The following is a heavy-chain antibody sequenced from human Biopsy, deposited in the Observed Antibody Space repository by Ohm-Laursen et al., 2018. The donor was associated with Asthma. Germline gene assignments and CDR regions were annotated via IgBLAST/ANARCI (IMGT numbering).Heavy chain of an antibody. CDR1: GDTFNSYG. CDR2: INVDFGTT. Sequence: SSVKVSCKTLGDTFNSYGIGWVRQAPGQGLEWMGGINVDFGTTTYPQKFQDRVTITADDSTSTVYMELSSLRSEDTAVYYCARKAGSCISRTCYSLDFWGQGTLVTVSS. D-gene: IGHD2-2*01. J-gene: IGHJ4*02. CDR3: ARKAGSCISRTCYSLDF. V-gene: IGHV1-69*01.